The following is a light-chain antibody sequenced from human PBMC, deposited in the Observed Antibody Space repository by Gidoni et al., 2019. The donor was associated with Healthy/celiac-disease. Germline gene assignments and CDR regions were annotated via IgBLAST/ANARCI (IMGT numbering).Light chain of an antibody. V-gene: IGKV1-17*03. CDR3: LQHNSYPRT. CDR1: QCISNY. Sequence: DIQMTQSPSAMSASVGDRVTITCRASQCISNYLAWFQQKPGKVPNRLIYAASILQSGVPSRFSGSGSGTEFTLTISSLQPEDFATYYCLQHNSYPRTFGQGTKVEIK. CDR2: AAS. J-gene: IGKJ1*01.